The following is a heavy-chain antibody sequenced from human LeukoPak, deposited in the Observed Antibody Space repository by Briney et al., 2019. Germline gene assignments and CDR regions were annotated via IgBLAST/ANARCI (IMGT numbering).Heavy chain of an antibody. Sequence: GGSLRLSCAASGFTFSSYWMHWVRQAPGKGLVWVSRINIDGSGTSYADSVKGRFTISRDNAKNSLYLQMNSLRAEDMALYYCAKSPHRTTASNWFDPWGQGTLVTVSS. V-gene: IGHV3-74*01. CDR1: GFTFSSYW. CDR3: AKSPHRTTASNWFDP. J-gene: IGHJ5*02. D-gene: IGHD1-7*01. CDR2: INIDGSGT.